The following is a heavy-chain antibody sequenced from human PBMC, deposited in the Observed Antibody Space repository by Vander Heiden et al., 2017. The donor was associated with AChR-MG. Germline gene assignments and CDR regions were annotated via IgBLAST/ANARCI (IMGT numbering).Heavy chain of an antibody. V-gene: IGHV3-23*01. J-gene: IGHJ4*02. Sequence: EVQLLESGGGLVQPGGSLRLSCAASGFTFSSYAMSWVRQAPGKGLEWVSAVNSGGSTYYADSVKGRFTISRDNSKNTLYLQMNSLRAGDTAVYYCAKRIVARGQTYYFDYWGQGTLVTVSS. CDR2: VNSGGST. CDR1: GFTFSSYA. CDR3: AKRIVARGQTYYFDY. D-gene: IGHD3-22*01.